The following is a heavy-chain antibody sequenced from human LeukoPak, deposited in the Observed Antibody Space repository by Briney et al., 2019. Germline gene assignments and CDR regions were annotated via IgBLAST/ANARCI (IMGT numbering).Heavy chain of an antibody. CDR2: IYDSGST. CDR1: GGSVSSGSYY. V-gene: IGHV4-61*01. CDR3: ARVGSGYDFFDY. D-gene: IGHD3/OR15-3a*01. J-gene: IGHJ4*02. Sequence: SETLSLTCTVSGGSVSSGSYYWTWIRQPPGKGLEWIGYIYDSGSTDYNPSLESRVTMSVDTSKNQFSLKLNFVTAADTAVYYCARVGSGYDFFDYWGQGTLVTVSS.